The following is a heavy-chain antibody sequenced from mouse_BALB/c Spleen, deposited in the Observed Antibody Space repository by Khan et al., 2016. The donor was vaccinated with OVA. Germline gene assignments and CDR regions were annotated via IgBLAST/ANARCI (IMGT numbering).Heavy chain of an antibody. D-gene: IGHD1-1*01. CDR1: GYSITSDYA. Sequence: EVQLQESGPGLLKPSQSLSLTCTVTGYSITSDYAWNWIRQFPGNKLAWMAYISYSGSTTYSPYPRSRLSITRDQSKNQFFLQLNSVTTEDTATYDCAGGRLLLRYPDYFDYWGQGTTLTVSS. CDR2: ISYSGST. J-gene: IGHJ2*01. V-gene: IGHV3-2*02. CDR3: AGGRLLLRYPDYFDY.